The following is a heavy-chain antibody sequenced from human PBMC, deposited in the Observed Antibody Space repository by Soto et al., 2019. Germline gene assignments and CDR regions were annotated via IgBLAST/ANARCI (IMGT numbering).Heavy chain of an antibody. J-gene: IGHJ4*02. V-gene: IGHV3-74*01. CDR2: INGDGSVT. Sequence: EVQLVESGGGLVQPGGSLRLSCTASGFTFSGFWMHWVRQAPGKGLVWVSRINGDGSVTNYADSVKGRFTISRDNAKNTLYLQRNSLRVEGTAVSYGVRVEQTSGWGAFDYWGQGTLFTVFS. CDR3: VRVEQTSGWGAFDY. D-gene: IGHD6-19*01. CDR1: GFTFSGFW.